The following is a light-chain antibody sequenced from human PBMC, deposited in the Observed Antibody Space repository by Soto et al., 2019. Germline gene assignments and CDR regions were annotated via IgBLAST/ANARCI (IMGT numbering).Light chain of an antibody. Sequence: DIQLTQSPSFLSASVGDRDTITCRASQGISSYLAWYQQKPGKAPKLLISAASTLQSGVPSRFSGSGSGTEFTLAISSLQPEDFATYYCQQLNTYPWTFGQGTKVDIK. CDR3: QQLNTYPWT. V-gene: IGKV1-9*01. CDR2: AAS. CDR1: QGISSY. J-gene: IGKJ1*01.